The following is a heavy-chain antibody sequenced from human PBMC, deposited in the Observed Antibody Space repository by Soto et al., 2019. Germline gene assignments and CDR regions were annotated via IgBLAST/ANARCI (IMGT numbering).Heavy chain of an antibody. V-gene: IGHV1-18*01. CDR3: ARDYGWSGSTSTLSWFDP. J-gene: IGHJ5*02. Sequence: GASVKVSCKASGYTFTSYGISWVRQAPGQGLEWMGWISAYNGNTNYAQKLQGRVTMTTDTSTSTAYMELRSLRSDDTAVYYCARDYGWSGSTSTLSWFDPWGQGTLVTVSS. CDR2: ISAYNGNT. CDR1: GYTFTSYG. D-gene: IGHD1-26*01.